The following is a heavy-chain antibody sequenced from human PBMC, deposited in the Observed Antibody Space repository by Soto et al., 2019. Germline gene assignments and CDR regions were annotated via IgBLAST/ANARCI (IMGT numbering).Heavy chain of an antibody. V-gene: IGHV4-31*03. CDR1: GGSTRTDGNY. J-gene: IGHJ2*01. Sequence: QVQLQESGPGLVKPSQTLSLTCTVSGGSTRTDGNYWSWIRQHPGKGLEWIGYIHYSGSTYYNPSLKSRVTISVDTSKNQFSLKLSSVTAADTPVYYCARADFGVHEYFDLWGRGTLVTVSS. CDR2: IHYSGST. D-gene: IGHD3-3*01. CDR3: ARADFGVHEYFDL.